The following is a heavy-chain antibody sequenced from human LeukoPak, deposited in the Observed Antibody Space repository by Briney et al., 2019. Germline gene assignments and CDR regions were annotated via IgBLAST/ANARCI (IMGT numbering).Heavy chain of an antibody. Sequence: ASVKVSCKASGYTFTGYYMHWVRQARGQGLEWMGWINPNSGGTNYAQKFQGRVTMTRDTSISTAYMELSRLRSDDTAVYYCARVMWLPTDAFDIWGQGTMVTVSS. CDR1: GYTFTGYY. J-gene: IGHJ3*02. CDR3: ARVMWLPTDAFDI. D-gene: IGHD3-22*01. V-gene: IGHV1-2*02. CDR2: INPNSGGT.